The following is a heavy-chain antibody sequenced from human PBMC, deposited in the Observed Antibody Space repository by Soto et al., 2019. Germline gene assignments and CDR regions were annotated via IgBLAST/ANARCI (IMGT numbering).Heavy chain of an antibody. CDR1: GFNFTSSA. D-gene: IGHD2-2*01. CDR3: ALFFGVPAAMAFDY. CDR2: IVVGSGNT. Sequence: QMQLVQSGPEVKKPGTSVKVSCKASGFNFTSSAVQWVRQARGQRLEWIGGIVVGSGNTNYAQKFQERVTITREMSTSKAYMELRILRSEDTAVYYCALFFGVPAAMAFDYWGQGTLVTVSS. J-gene: IGHJ4*02. V-gene: IGHV1-58*01.